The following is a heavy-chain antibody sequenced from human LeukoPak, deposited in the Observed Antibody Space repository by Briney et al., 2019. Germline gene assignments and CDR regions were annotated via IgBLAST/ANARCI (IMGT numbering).Heavy chain of an antibody. Sequence: GGSLRLSCAASGFTVSSNYMSWVRQAPGEGLEWVSVIYSGGSTYYADSVKARFTISRDNTKNTLYLQMNGLRAEDTAVYYCARDRSVAAAGIDYWGQGTLVTVSS. D-gene: IGHD6-13*01. CDR1: GFTVSSNY. CDR3: ARDRSVAAAGIDY. J-gene: IGHJ4*02. V-gene: IGHV3-66*02. CDR2: IYSGGST.